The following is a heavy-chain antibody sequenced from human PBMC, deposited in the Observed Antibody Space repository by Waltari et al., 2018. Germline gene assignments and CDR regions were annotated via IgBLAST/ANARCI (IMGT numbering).Heavy chain of an antibody. CDR1: GVTFSSYA. Sequence: EVQLLESGGGLVQPGGSLRLSCAASGVTFSSYAMSWVRQAPGKGLEWVSGISGSADSTYYADSVRGRFTISRDNSKDTLFLQMNSLRAEDTAVYYCARAAAATKRYYYYYYMDVWGKGTTVTVSS. V-gene: IGHV3-23*01. CDR3: ARAAAATKRYYYYYYMDV. J-gene: IGHJ6*03. CDR2: ISGSADST. D-gene: IGHD2-2*01.